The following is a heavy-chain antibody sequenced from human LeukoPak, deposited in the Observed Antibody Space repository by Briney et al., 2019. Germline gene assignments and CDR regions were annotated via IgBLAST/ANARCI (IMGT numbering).Heavy chain of an antibody. V-gene: IGHV4-59*01. CDR3: ARGIPYCSGGSCALFDY. Sequence: PSETLPLTCTVSGGSISSYYWSWIRQPPGKGLEWIGYIYYSGSTNYNPSLKSRVTISVDTSKNQFSLKLSSVTAADTAVYYCARGIPYCSGGSCALFDYWGQGTLVTVSS. D-gene: IGHD2-15*01. CDR2: IYYSGST. J-gene: IGHJ4*02. CDR1: GGSISSYY.